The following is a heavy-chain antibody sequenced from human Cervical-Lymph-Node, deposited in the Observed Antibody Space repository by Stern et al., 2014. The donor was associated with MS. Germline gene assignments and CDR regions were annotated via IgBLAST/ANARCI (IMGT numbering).Heavy chain of an antibody. D-gene: IGHD5-12*01. V-gene: IGHV1-46*01. Sequence: VQLLESGAEVKKPGASVRLSCKASGYTFTSYYLHWVRQAPGLGLERMGIIHPTGGNTDYAQDVQDRLTITRDTSTTTVYMELSSLRSEDTAVYYCARGYRGYRGYDIYFFYYGMDVWGQGTTVTVSS. CDR1: GYTFTSYY. J-gene: IGHJ6*02. CDR3: ARGYRGYRGYDIYFFYYGMDV. CDR2: IHPTGGNT.